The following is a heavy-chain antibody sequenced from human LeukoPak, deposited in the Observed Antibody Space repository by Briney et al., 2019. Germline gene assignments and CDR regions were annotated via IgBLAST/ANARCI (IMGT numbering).Heavy chain of an antibody. CDR3: AKDGTWELLLEY. CDR1: GFTFSSYG. V-gene: IGHV3-30*02. Sequence: GKSLRLSCAASGFTFSSYGMHWVRQAPGKGLEWVAFIRYDGSNKYYADSVKGRFTISRDNSKNTLYLQMNSLRAEDTAVYYCAKDGTWELLLEYWGQGTLVTVSS. J-gene: IGHJ4*02. CDR2: IRYDGSNK. D-gene: IGHD1-26*01.